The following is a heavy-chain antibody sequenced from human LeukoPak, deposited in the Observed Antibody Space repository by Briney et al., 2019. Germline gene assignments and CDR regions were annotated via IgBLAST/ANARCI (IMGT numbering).Heavy chain of an antibody. CDR3: AVDRRFKIFDY. V-gene: IGHV3-7*01. D-gene: IGHD5-24*01. CDR1: GLAFSNFW. Sequence: GGSLRLSCATSGLAFSNFWMYWVRQAPGKGLEWVASIKPYGSEDFYADSVKGRFNISRDNAKNSLFLQMTNLKAEDTAVYYCAVDRRFKIFDYWGQGTLVTVSS. CDR2: IKPYGSED. J-gene: IGHJ4*02.